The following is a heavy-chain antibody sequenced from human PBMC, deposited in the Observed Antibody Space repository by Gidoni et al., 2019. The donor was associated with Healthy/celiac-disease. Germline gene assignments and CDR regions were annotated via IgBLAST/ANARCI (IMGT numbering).Heavy chain of an antibody. CDR3: AKDLRQDPSLDY. CDR1: GFPFSSYA. V-gene: IGHV3-23*01. CDR2: ISGSGGST. Sequence: EVQLLESGGGLVQPGGSLRLSCAASGFPFSSYAMGWVRQAPGKGLVWVSAISGSGGSTYYADSVKGRFTISRDNSKNTLYLQMNSLRAEDTAVYYCAKDLRQDPSLDYWGQGTLVTVSS. J-gene: IGHJ4*02.